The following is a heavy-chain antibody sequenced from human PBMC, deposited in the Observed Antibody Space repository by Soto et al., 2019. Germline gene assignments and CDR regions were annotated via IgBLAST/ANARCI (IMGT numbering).Heavy chain of an antibody. CDR3: ARDFVGGLRWYPRGAFDI. Sequence: ASVKVSCKASGYTFTSYGISWVRQAPGQGLEWMGWISAYNGNTNYAQKLQGRVTMTTDTSTSTAYMELRSLRSDDTAVYYCARDFVGGLRWYPRGAFDIWDQGTRVIVAS. CDR1: GYTFTSYG. CDR2: ISAYNGNT. D-gene: IGHD4-17*01. J-gene: IGHJ3*02. V-gene: IGHV1-18*04.